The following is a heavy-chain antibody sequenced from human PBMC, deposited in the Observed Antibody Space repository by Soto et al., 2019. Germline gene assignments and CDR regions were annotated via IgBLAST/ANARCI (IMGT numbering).Heavy chain of an antibody. CDR3: ARTPDI. CDR2: IYHSGST. V-gene: IGHV4-30-2*01. Sequence: QLQLQESGSGLVKPSQTLSLTCAVSGGSISSGGYSWSWLRQQPGKGLEWIGYIYHSGSTYYTPSLKSRVTTSVDRAKNQFSLKLSSVTAAYTAVYYCARTPDIWGQATMVTVSS. CDR1: GGSISSGGYS. J-gene: IGHJ3*02.